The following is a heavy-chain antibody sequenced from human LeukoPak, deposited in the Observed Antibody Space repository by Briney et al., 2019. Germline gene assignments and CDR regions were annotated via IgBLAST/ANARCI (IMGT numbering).Heavy chain of an antibody. D-gene: IGHD3-22*01. CDR2: ISSDGRST. Sequence: GGSLRLSCAASGFTFRNYWMHWVRQAPGTGLVWVSRISSDGRSTAYADSVKGRFTISRDNSKNTLYLQMNSLRVEDTAVYYCARHYYDSSGTVDNAFDIWGQGTMVTVSS. CDR1: GFTFRNYW. J-gene: IGHJ3*02. CDR3: ARHYYDSSGTVDNAFDI. V-gene: IGHV3-74*01.